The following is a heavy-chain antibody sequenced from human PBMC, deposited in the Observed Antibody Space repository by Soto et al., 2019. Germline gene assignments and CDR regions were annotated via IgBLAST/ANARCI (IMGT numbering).Heavy chain of an antibody. CDR1: GYTFTIYY. V-gene: IGHV1-46*01. Sequence: GASVKVSCKASGYTFTIYYMHWVRQAPGQGLEWMGISNPSGGSTSYAQMFQGRVTMTRDTSTSTVYMELSSLRSEDTAIYYCARSRDRFDYWGQGTLVTVSS. J-gene: IGHJ4*02. CDR2: SNPSGGST. CDR3: ARSRDRFDY.